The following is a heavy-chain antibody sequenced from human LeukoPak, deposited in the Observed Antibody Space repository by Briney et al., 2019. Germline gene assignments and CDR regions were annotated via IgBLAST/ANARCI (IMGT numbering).Heavy chain of an antibody. Sequence: ASVKVSCKASGYTFSSNDISWVRQVAGQGLEWMGWMNPNSGNTGYAQNFKGRVTMTGNTSISTAYMELSSLRSDDAAVYFCARGLRDGSGREYFQLWGQGTLVTVSS. V-gene: IGHV1-8*01. J-gene: IGHJ1*01. CDR1: GYTFSSND. CDR2: MNPNSGNT. D-gene: IGHD3-22*01. CDR3: ARGLRDGSGREYFQL.